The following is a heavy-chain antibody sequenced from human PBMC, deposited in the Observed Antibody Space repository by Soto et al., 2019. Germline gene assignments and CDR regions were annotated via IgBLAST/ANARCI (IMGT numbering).Heavy chain of an antibody. CDR3: ARMGDFWSGPGELDP. Sequence: QLQLRESGPGLVKPSETLSLTCTVSGGSISSSSYYWAWNRQSPGKGLEWIGSVYYNGFTYYNPSIRSRVTISVDPSQNQCSLKLTSVTAADTAVYYCARMGDFWSGPGELDPWGQGTLVTVSS. CDR1: GGSISSSSYY. CDR2: VYYNGFT. D-gene: IGHD3-3*01. V-gene: IGHV4-39*01. J-gene: IGHJ5*02.